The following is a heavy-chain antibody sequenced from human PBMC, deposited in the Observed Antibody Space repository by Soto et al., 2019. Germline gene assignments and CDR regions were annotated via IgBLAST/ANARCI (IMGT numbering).Heavy chain of an antibody. CDR1: GYTFTSYD. Sequence: QVQLVQSGAEVRTPGASVKVSCKASGYTFTSYDINWVRQDTGQGPEWMGWMNPDSGNTGYVQKFQCRVTMTMNTAISTAYMELSSLRSDDTAVYYCARSVGGSNINFDYWGQGTLVTVSS. V-gene: IGHV1-8*01. J-gene: IGHJ4*02. CDR3: ARSVGGSNINFDY. CDR2: MNPDSGNT. D-gene: IGHD3-10*01.